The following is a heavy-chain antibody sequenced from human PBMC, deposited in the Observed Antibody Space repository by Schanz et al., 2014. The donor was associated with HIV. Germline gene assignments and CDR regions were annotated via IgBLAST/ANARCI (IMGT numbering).Heavy chain of an antibody. CDR3: AKSNGGDTAVVQYYFDY. V-gene: IGHV3-33*05. CDR2: ISYDGTRK. J-gene: IGHJ4*02. CDR1: GFTYRNYG. Sequence: QEQLVESGGGVVQPGRSLRLSCAASGFTYRNYGIHWVRQAPGKGLEWVAVISYDGTRKNYADSVKGRFTISRDNAKNSLYVNMYSLRAEDTAVYCCAKSNGGDTAVVQYYFDYWGQGTLVSVSS. D-gene: IGHD5-18*01.